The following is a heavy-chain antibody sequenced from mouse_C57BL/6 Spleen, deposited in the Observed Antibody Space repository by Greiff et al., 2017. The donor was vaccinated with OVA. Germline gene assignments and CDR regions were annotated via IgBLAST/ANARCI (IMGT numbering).Heavy chain of an antibody. Sequence: EVQLVESGGGLVKPGGSLKLSCAASGFTFSDYGMHWVRQAPEKGLEWVAYISSGSSTIYYADTVKGRFTISRDNAKNTLFLQMTSLRSEDTAMYYCSTYSNYAWYFDVWGTGTTLTVSS. CDR1: GFTFSDYG. CDR2: ISSGSSTI. J-gene: IGHJ1*03. V-gene: IGHV5-17*01. CDR3: STYSNYAWYFDV. D-gene: IGHD2-5*01.